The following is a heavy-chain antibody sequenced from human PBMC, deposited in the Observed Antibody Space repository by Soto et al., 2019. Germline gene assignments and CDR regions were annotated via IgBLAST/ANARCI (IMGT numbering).Heavy chain of an antibody. J-gene: IGHJ3*01. Sequence: QVQLVESGGGVVQAGRSLRLSCAASGFTFNNYGMHWVRQAPGKGLEWVAVISNDGSDKYYADSVTGRITISRDNSKNTVYLQMNSPRAEDTAVYYCAKDQGIAASHGIDWGQGTMVTVSS. D-gene: IGHD6-13*01. CDR2: ISNDGSDK. CDR1: GFTFNNYG. V-gene: IGHV3-30*18. CDR3: AKDQGIAASHGID.